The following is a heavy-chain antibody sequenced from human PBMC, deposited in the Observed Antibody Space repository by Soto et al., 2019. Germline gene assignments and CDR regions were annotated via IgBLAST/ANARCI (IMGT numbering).Heavy chain of an antibody. D-gene: IGHD3-22*01. J-gene: IGHJ4*02. Sequence: SGPTLVNPTQTLTLTCTFSGFSLSTSGVGVGWIRQPPGKALEWLALIYWNDDKRYSPSLKSRLTITKDTSKNQVVLTMTNMDPVDTATYYCAHRTYYYDSSGYPMGSYFDYWGQGTLVTVSS. CDR3: AHRTYYYDSSGYPMGSYFDY. CDR1: GFSLSTSGVG. V-gene: IGHV2-5*01. CDR2: IYWNDDK.